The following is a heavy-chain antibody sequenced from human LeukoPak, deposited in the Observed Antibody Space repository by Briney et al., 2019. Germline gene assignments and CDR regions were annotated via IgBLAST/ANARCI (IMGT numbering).Heavy chain of an antibody. CDR3: ARNIVVVVAAIDAFDI. D-gene: IGHD2-15*01. Sequence: GGSLRLSCAASGFTFNDYAMTWVRQAPGKGLEWVSVVSGSGDNTNYADSVKGRFTISRDNSKNTLYLQMNSLRAEDTAVYYCARNIVVVVAAIDAFDIWGQGTMVTVSS. CDR2: VSGSGDNT. CDR1: GFTFNDYA. J-gene: IGHJ3*02. V-gene: IGHV3-23*01.